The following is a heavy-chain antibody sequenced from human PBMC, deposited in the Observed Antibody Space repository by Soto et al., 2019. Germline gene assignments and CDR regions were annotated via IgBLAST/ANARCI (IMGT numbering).Heavy chain of an antibody. D-gene: IGHD2-15*01. CDR1: GFTFNNYN. CDR3: AKRQGTGLAAKNFDF. V-gene: IGHV3-23*01. J-gene: IGHJ4*02. CDR2: ISDGGDLI. Sequence: PGESLKISCAASGFTFNNYNMNWVRQAPGKGLEWVSGISDGGDLIYYADSVKGRFSMSRDNSENMLYLQMTNLRAEDTAIYFCAKRQGTGLAAKNFDFWGQGTLVTVSS.